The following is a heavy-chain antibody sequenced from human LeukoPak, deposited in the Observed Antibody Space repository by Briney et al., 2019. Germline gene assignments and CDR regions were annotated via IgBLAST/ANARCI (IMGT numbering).Heavy chain of an antibody. V-gene: IGHV1-18*01. CDR1: GYTFTSYG. CDR2: ISAYNGNT. D-gene: IGHD3-9*01. Sequence: ASVKVSCKASGYTFTSYGISWVRQAPGQGLEWMGWISAYNGNTNYAQKLLGRVTMTTDTSTSTAYMELRSLRSDDTAVYYCARGGRGDILTGYYSLWGQGTLVTVSS. CDR3: ARGGRGDILTGYYSL. J-gene: IGHJ4*02.